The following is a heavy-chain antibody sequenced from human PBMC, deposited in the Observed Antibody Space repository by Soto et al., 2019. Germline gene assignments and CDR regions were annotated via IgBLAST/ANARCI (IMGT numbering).Heavy chain of an antibody. J-gene: IGHJ5*02. CDR2: IRQDGSEK. CDR3: ARDNGNPKGRFDP. Sequence: GGSLRLSCAASGFTFSDYWMTWVRQAPGKGLEWVANIRQDGSEKYYVDSVKGRFTISRDNAKNSLYLQMNSLRAEDTAVYFCARDNGNPKGRFDPWGQGTLVTVSS. V-gene: IGHV3-7*01. D-gene: IGHD3-10*01. CDR1: GFTFSDYW.